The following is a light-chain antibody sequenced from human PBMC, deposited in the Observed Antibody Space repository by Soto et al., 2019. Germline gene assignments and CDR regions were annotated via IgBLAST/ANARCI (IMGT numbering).Light chain of an antibody. CDR1: SSDVCGYNY. J-gene: IGLJ2*01. CDR2: DVS. V-gene: IGLV2-14*01. Sequence: QSALTQPASVSGSPGQSITISCTGTSSDVCGYNYVSWYQQHPGKAPKLMIYDVSNRPSGVSKRFSGSKSGNTASLTISGLQAEDEADYYCSSYTSSSTRVFGGGTKLTVL. CDR3: SSYTSSSTRV.